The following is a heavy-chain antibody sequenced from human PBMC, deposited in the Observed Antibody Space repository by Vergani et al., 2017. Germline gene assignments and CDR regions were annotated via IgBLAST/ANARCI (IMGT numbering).Heavy chain of an antibody. V-gene: IGHV4-39*01. D-gene: IGHD3-10*01. CDR2: IDYSGST. Sequence: QLQLQESGPGLVKPSETLSLTCTVSGGSISSSSYHWGWIRQPPGKGREWIGSIDYSGSTHYNPSLKSRVTISVDTSKNQFSLKLSSVTAADTAVYYCARRTTMVRGVLEIARYYFDYWGQGTLVTVSS. CDR3: ARRTTMVRGVLEIARYYFDY. CDR1: GGSISSSSYH. J-gene: IGHJ4*02.